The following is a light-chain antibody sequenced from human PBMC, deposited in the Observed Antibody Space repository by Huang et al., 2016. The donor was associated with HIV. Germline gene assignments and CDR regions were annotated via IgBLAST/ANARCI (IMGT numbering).Light chain of an antibody. Sequence: EIVLTQSPGTLSLSPGDRVILSCRASQSVSSTYLAWYQQKPGQAPRLLIYGASNRATGIPDRFSGSGSGTDFTLTISRLEPEDFAVYYCQQYGRSLTFGGGTKVEIK. J-gene: IGKJ4*01. CDR3: QQYGRSLT. CDR1: QSVSSTY. CDR2: GAS. V-gene: IGKV3-20*01.